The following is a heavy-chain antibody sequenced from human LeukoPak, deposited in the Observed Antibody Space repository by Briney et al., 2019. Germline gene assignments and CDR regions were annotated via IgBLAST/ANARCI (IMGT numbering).Heavy chain of an antibody. D-gene: IGHD3-10*01. J-gene: IGHJ4*02. CDR1: GGSFSGYY. Sequence: PSETLSLTCAVYGGSFSGYYWGWIRQPPGKGLEWIGEINHSGSTSYNPSLKSRVTISVDTSKNQFSLKLRSVTAADTAVYYCARMPSGSYYPFDYWGQGTLVTVSS. V-gene: IGHV4-34*01. CDR3: ARMPSGSYYPFDY. CDR2: INHSGST.